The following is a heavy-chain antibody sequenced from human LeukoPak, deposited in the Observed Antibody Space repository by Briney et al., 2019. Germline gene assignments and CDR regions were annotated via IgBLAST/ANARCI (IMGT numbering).Heavy chain of an antibody. Sequence: GGSLRLSCAASGFTFSSYAMSWVRQAPGKGLEWVSAISGSGGSTYYADSVKGRFTISRDNSKNTLYLQMNSLRAEDTAVYYCATPPPTYSSGWYHFDYWGQGTLVTVSS. V-gene: IGHV3-23*01. CDR3: ATPPPTYSSGWYHFDY. CDR1: GFTFSSYA. J-gene: IGHJ4*02. CDR2: ISGSGGST. D-gene: IGHD6-19*01.